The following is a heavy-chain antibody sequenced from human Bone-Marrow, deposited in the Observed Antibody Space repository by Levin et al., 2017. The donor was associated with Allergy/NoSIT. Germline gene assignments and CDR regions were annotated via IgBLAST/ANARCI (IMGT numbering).Heavy chain of an antibody. D-gene: IGHD3-22*01. CDR2: ISGSGGNA. CDR1: GFIFRNYA. V-gene: IGHV3-23*01. CDR3: AGYDTSAYHSPFDY. Sequence: HPGGSLRLSCAASGFIFRNYAMNWVRQAPGKGLEWVSQISGSGGNAHYADSVKGRFTISRDNSKNTLYLQMNSLRVEDTAVYYCAGYDTSAYHSPFDYWGQGTLVTVSS. J-gene: IGHJ4*02.